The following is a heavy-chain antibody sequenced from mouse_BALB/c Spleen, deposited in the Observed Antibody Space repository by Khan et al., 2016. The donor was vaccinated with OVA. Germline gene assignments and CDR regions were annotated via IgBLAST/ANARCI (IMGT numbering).Heavy chain of an antibody. CDR1: GYSITSGYA. CDR3: ARGNYYGYYFDY. J-gene: IGHJ2*01. CDR2: ISYSGGT. D-gene: IGHD1-1*01. V-gene: IGHV3-2*02. Sequence: EVQLVESGPGLVKPSQSLSLTCTVTGYSITSGYAWNWIRQFPGNKLEWMGYISYSGGTSYNPSLKSRISITRDTSKNQFFLQLNSVTTEDTATYYRARGNYYGYYFDYWGQGTTLTVSS.